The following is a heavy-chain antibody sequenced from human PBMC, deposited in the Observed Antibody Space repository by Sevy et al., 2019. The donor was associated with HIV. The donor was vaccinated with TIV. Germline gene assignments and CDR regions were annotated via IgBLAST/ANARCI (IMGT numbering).Heavy chain of an antibody. CDR1: GFTFSSYA. CDR2: ISYDGSNK. Sequence: GGSLRLSCAASGFTFSSYAMHWVRQAPGKGLEWVAVISYDGSNKYYADSVKGRFTISRDNSKNTLYLQMNSLRAEDTAEYYCARDAYTAIRLYAFDIWGQGTMVTVSS. V-gene: IGHV3-30*04. J-gene: IGHJ3*02. CDR3: ARDAYTAIRLYAFDI. D-gene: IGHD5-18*01.